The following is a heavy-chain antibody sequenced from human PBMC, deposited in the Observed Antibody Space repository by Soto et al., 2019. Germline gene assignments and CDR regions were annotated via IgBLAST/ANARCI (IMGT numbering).Heavy chain of an antibody. Sequence: QVQLVQSGAEVKKPGSSVKVSCKASGGTFSSYAISWVRQAPGQGRAWMGGIIPIFGTANYAQKFQGRVTITADESTSTAYMELSSLRSEDTAVYYCARDWDDSSGYNNWFDPWGQGTLVTVSS. CDR1: GGTFSSYA. CDR2: IIPIFGTA. CDR3: ARDWDDSSGYNNWFDP. J-gene: IGHJ5*02. V-gene: IGHV1-69*01. D-gene: IGHD3-22*01.